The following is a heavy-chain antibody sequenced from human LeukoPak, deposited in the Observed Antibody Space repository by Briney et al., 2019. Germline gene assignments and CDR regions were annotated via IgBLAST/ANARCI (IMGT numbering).Heavy chain of an antibody. D-gene: IGHD3-10*01. CDR3: ARFGETDAFDI. V-gene: IGHV1-18*01. CDR2: ISAYNGNT. CDR1: GGTLSNHA. Sequence: GASVKVSCKACGGTLSNHAVSWVRQAPGQGLEWMGWISAYNGNTNYAQKLQGRVTMTTDTSTSTAYMELRSLRSDDTAVYYCARFGETDAFDIWGQGTMVTVSS. J-gene: IGHJ3*02.